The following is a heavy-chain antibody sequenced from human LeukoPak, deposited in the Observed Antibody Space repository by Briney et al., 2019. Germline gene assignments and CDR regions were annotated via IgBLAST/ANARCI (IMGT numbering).Heavy chain of an antibody. CDR3: ARGASRLNWIDP. CDR1: GGSISSGDCY. Sequence: KPSETLSLTCTVSGGSISSGDCYWSWIRQPAGKGLEWIARIFTSGSTNYNPSLKSRVTISLDTSKNQFSLKLSSVTAADTAVYYCARGASRLNWIDPWGQGTLVTVSS. V-gene: IGHV4-61*02. CDR2: IFTSGST. J-gene: IGHJ5*02.